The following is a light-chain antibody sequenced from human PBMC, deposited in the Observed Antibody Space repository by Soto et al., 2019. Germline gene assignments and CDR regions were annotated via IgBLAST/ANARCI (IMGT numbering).Light chain of an antibody. CDR3: QSYDSSLRGRV. CDR1: SSNIGAGYD. Sequence: QSALTQPPSVSGAPGQRVTISCTGSSSNIGAGYDVHWYQQLPGTAPKLLIYGNGNRPSGVPDRFSGSKSGTSASLAITGLQAEDEADYYCQSYDSSLRGRVFGGGTKLTVL. V-gene: IGLV1-40*01. J-gene: IGLJ3*02. CDR2: GNG.